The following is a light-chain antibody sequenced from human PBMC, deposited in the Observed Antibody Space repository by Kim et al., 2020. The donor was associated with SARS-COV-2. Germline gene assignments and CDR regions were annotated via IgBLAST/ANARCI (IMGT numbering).Light chain of an antibody. CDR1: QSVLYSSNNKNY. CDR3: QQYHSTPLT. CDR2: WAS. Sequence: DIVMTQSPDSLAVSLGERATINCKSSQSVLYSSNNKNYLAWYQRKPGQPPKLLIYWASTRESGVPDRFSGSGSETDFTLTISSLQAEDVAVYYCQQYHSTPLTFGGGTKVDIK. J-gene: IGKJ4*01. V-gene: IGKV4-1*01.